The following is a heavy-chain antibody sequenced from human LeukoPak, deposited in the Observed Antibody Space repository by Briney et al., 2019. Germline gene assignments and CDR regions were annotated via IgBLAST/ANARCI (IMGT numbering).Heavy chain of an antibody. CDR1: GYTFTSYY. D-gene: IGHD4-17*01. V-gene: IGHV1-46*01. CDR2: TNPSGGST. Sequence: GASVKVSCKTSGYTFTSYYIHWVRQAPGQGLEWMGITNPSGGSTSYAQKFQGRVTMTRDTSASTVYMYLSSLRSEDTAVYYCARDSLYGVVDYWGQGTLVTASS. J-gene: IGHJ4*02. CDR3: ARDSLYGVVDY.